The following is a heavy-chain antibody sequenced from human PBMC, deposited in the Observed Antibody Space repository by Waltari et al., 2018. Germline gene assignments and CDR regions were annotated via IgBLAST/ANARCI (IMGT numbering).Heavy chain of an antibody. J-gene: IGHJ6*03. CDR2: IYYSGST. D-gene: IGHD1-7*01. Sequence: QLQLQESGPGLVKPSETLSLTCTVSGGSISSSSYYWGWLRQPPGKGLEWIGSIYYSGSTYYNPSLKSRVTISVDTSKNQFSLKLSSVTAADTAVYYCARRSTGTTRHYYYMDVWGKGTTVTVSS. CDR1: GGSISSSSYY. V-gene: IGHV4-39*01. CDR3: ARRSTGTTRHYYYMDV.